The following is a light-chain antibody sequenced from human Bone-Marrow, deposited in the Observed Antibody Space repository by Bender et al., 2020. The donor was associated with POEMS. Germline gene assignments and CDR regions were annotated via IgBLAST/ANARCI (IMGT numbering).Light chain of an antibody. V-gene: IGLV2-23*02. J-gene: IGLJ3*02. CDR2: EVS. CDR3: CSYAGSSTTV. CDR1: SSDIGSDNR. Sequence: QSALTQPPSVSGSPGQSVTISCTGTSSDIGSDNRVSWYQQPPGTAPKLMIYEVSKRPSGVSNRFSGSKSGNTASLTISGLQAEDEADYYCCSYAGSSTTVFGGGTKLTVL.